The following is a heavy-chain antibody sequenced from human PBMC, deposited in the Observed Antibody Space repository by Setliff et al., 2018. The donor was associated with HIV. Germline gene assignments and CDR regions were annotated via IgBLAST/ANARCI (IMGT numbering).Heavy chain of an antibody. Sequence: GGSLRLSCAASGFTFTIYSMDWVRLAPGKGLEWVSYITSRSSTIYYADSVKGRFTISRDDAKNSLYLQMNSLRAEDTAVYYCARGAATMAFDLWGQGTMVTVSS. V-gene: IGHV3-48*01. CDR2: ITSRSSTI. CDR3: ARGAATMAFDL. CDR1: GFTFTIYS. J-gene: IGHJ3*01. D-gene: IGHD6-25*01.